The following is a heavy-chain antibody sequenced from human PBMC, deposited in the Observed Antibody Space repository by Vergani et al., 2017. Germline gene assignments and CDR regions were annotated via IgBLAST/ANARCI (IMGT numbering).Heavy chain of an antibody. Sequence: QVQLQQWGAGLLKPSETLSLTCAVYGGSFSSYYWGWIRQPPGKGLEWIGSIYYSGSTYYNPSLKSRVTISVDTSKNQFSLKLSSVTAADTAVYYCARHREWIRDAFDIWGQGTMVTVSS. CDR1: GGSFSSYY. J-gene: IGHJ3*02. CDR3: ARHREWIRDAFDI. D-gene: IGHD5-18*01. V-gene: IGHV4-34*01. CDR2: IYYSGST.